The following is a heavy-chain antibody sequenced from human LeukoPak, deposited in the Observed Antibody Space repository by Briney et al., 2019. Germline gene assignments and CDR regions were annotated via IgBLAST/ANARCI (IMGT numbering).Heavy chain of an antibody. J-gene: IGHJ4*02. D-gene: IGHD6-19*01. CDR1: GFTFSSYA. CDR2: ISGSGGST. Sequence: SGGSLRLSCAASGFTFSSYAMSWVRQAPGKGLEWVSAISGSGGSTYYADSVKGRFTISRDNSKNTLYLQMNSLRAEDTAVYYCARSLLAVAGTPYYFDYWGQGTLVTVSS. CDR3: ARSLLAVAGTPYYFDY. V-gene: IGHV3-23*01.